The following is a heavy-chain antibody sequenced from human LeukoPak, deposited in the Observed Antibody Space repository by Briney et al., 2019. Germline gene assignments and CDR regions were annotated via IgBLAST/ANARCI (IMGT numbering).Heavy chain of an antibody. Sequence: SQTLSLTCTVSGGSISSGSYYWSWIWQPAGKGLEWIGRIYTSGSTNYNPSLKSRVTISVDTSKNQFSLKLSSVTAADTAVYYCARQSARGGVIVNFDYWGQGTLVTVSS. V-gene: IGHV4-61*02. CDR3: ARQSARGGVIVNFDY. D-gene: IGHD3-16*02. CDR2: IYTSGST. CDR1: GGSISSGSYY. J-gene: IGHJ4*02.